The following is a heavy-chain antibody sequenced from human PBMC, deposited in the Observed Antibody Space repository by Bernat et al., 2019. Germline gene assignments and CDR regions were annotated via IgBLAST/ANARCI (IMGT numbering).Heavy chain of an antibody. V-gene: IGHV1-18*04. J-gene: IGHJ6*02. CDR2: ISAYNGNT. CDR1: GYTFTSYG. Sequence: QVQLVQSGAEVKKPGASVKVSCKASGYTFTSYGISWVRQAPGQGLEWMGWISAYNGNTNYAQKLQGRVTMTTDTSTSTAYMELRSLRSDDTAVYYCARDLYSSSWSPIYGYYYYGIDVWGQGTTVTVSS. CDR3: ARDLYSSSWSPIYGYYYYGIDV. D-gene: IGHD6-13*01.